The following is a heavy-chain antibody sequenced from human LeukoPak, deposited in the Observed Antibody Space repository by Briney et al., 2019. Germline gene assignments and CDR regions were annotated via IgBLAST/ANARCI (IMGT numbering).Heavy chain of an antibody. CDR3: ARESPAAIGGFDY. D-gene: IGHD2-2*01. J-gene: IGHJ4*02. CDR1: GYTFTSYD. CDR2: MNPNSGNT. V-gene: IGHV1-8*01. Sequence: SVKVSCKASGYTFTSYDVNWVRQATGQGLEWMGWMNPNSGNTGYAQKLQGRVTMTTDTSTSTAYMELRSLRSDDTAVYYCARESPAAIGGFDYWGQGTLVTVSS.